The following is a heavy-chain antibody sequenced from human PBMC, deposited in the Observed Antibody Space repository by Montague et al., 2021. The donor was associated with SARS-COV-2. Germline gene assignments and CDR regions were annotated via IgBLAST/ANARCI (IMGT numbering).Heavy chain of an antibody. Sequence: SETLSLTCTVYGGSISSYYWSWIRQPPGKGLEWIGYIYYSGSTNXNPSLKSRVTISVDTSKNQFSLKLSSVTAADTAVYYCARTYYDILTGYYNRCALDIWGQGTMVTVSS. D-gene: IGHD3-9*01. CDR2: IYYSGST. CDR3: ARTYYDILTGYYNRCALDI. CDR1: GGSISSYY. J-gene: IGHJ3*02. V-gene: IGHV4-59*08.